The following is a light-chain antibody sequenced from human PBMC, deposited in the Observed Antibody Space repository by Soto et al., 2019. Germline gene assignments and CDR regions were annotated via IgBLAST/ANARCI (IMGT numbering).Light chain of an antibody. J-gene: IGLJ1*01. CDR1: SSNIGAGYD. V-gene: IGLV1-40*01. CDR3: QSYDSSLGV. CDR2: GNS. Sequence: QSVLTQPPSVSGAPGQRVTISCTGSSSNIGAGYDVHWYQQLPGTAPKLLIYGNSNRPSGVPDRFSGSKSGTSASLAITGLQAEDEADYYRQSYDSSLGVFGTGTKLTVL.